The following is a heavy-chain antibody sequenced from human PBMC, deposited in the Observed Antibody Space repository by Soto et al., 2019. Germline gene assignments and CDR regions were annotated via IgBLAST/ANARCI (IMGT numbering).Heavy chain of an antibody. Sequence: GGSLRLSCAASGFTVSSNYMSWVRQAPGKGLEWVSVIYSGGSTYYADSVKGRFTISRDNSKNTLYLQMNSLRAEDTAVYYCASGYCSGGSCYPYYFDYWGQGILVTVPS. CDR1: GFTVSSNY. V-gene: IGHV3-66*01. D-gene: IGHD2-15*01. J-gene: IGHJ4*02. CDR2: IYSGGST. CDR3: ASGYCSGGSCYPYYFDY.